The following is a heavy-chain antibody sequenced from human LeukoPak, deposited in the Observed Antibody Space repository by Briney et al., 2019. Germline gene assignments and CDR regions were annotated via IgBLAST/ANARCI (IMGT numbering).Heavy chain of an antibody. J-gene: IGHJ4*02. CDR2: ISGSGGST. D-gene: IGHD5-24*01. V-gene: IGHV3-23*01. CDR3: AKDPNGYRPSHFDY. Sequence: SRGSLRLSCAASGFTFSSYAMSWVRQAPGKGLEWVSAISGSGGSTYYADSVKGRFTISRDNPTNTLYLQMNSLRAEDTAVYYCAKDPNGYRPSHFDYWGQGTLATVSS. CDR1: GFTFSSYA.